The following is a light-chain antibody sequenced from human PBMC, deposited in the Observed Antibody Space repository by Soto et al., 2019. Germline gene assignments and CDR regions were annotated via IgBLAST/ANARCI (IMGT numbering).Light chain of an antibody. CDR3: QQYNNWPFT. V-gene: IGKV3-15*01. Sequence: EIVMTQSPATLSVSPGERATLSCRASQSVSRNLAWYQQKPGQAPRLLIYGASTRATGIPARFSGSGSGTEFTLTLSSLQSEDFAVYYCQQYNNWPFTFGPGTKVDIK. CDR1: QSVSRN. J-gene: IGKJ3*01. CDR2: GAS.